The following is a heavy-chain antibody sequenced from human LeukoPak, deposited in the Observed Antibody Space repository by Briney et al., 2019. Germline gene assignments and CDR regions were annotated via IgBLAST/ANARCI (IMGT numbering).Heavy chain of an antibody. J-gene: IGHJ4*02. Sequence: GASVKVSCKASGGTFSSYAISWVRQAPGQGLEWMGWINLNSGGTNYAQKFQGRVTMTRDTSISTAYMELSRLRSDDTAVYYCAREVSVVVVISQDYWGQGTLVTVSS. CDR3: AREVSVVVVISQDY. V-gene: IGHV1-2*02. D-gene: IGHD3-22*01. CDR1: GGTFSSYA. CDR2: INLNSGGT.